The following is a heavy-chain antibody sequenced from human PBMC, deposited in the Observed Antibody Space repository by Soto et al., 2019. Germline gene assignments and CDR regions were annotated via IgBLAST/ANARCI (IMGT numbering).Heavy chain of an antibody. V-gene: IGHV3-23*01. J-gene: IGHJ4*02. CDR3: AKDGLGSCTGGTCYGSDY. Sequence: EVQLLKSGGNLVRPGGSLRLSCAASGFTFSSYVMSWVRQAPGKGLEWVSTISGSGASIYDADSVKGRFTISRDNSKNTVYLQMNSLRAEDTAVYYCAKDGLGSCTGGTCYGSDYWGQGTLVTVSS. CDR2: ISGSGASI. D-gene: IGHD2-15*01. CDR1: GFTFSSYV.